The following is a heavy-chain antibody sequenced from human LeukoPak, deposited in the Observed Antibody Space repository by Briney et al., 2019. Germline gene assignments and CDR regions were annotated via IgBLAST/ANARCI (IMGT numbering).Heavy chain of an antibody. CDR1: GFTFSIYN. Sequence: GRSLRLSCAASGFTFSIYNMNWVRQTPGQGLEWVSCITSGSSHIYYADSVKGRFTISRDNAKNSLYLQMNSLRAEDTAVYYCAELGITMIGGVWGKGTTVTISS. J-gene: IGHJ6*04. CDR2: ITSGSSHI. CDR3: AELGITMIGGV. V-gene: IGHV3-21*01. D-gene: IGHD3-10*02.